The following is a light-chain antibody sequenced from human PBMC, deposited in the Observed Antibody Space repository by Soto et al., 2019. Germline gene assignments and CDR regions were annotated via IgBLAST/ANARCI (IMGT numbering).Light chain of an antibody. J-gene: IGKJ3*01. Sequence: DIQMTQSPSSMSASVGDRVTISCRASQGISNYLAWYQQKPGKVPKLLIYAASTLQSGVPSRFSVSVSGTDFTLTISSLQPEDVATYYCQKYNNAPITFGPGTKVDI. V-gene: IGKV1-27*01. CDR3: QKYNNAPIT. CDR2: AAS. CDR1: QGISNY.